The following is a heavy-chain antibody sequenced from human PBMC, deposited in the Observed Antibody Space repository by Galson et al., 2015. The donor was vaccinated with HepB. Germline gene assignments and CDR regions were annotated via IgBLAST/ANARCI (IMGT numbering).Heavy chain of an antibody. D-gene: IGHD3-22*01. Sequence: SLRLSCAASGFTFSSYGMHWVRQAPGKGLEWVAFIRYDGSNKYYADSVKGRFTISRDNSKNTLYLQMNSLRAEDTAAYYCAKDGYYDSSGYLDYWGQGTLVTVSS. CDR2: IRYDGSNK. CDR3: AKDGYYDSSGYLDY. CDR1: GFTFSSYG. J-gene: IGHJ4*02. V-gene: IGHV3-30*02.